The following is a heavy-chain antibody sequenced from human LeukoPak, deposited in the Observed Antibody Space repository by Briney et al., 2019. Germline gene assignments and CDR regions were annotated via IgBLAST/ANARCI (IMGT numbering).Heavy chain of an antibody. Sequence: PSETLSLTCTVSGGSISSGDYYWSWLRPPPGKGLEWIGYIYYSGSTYYNPSLKSRVTISIDTSKNQFSLKLSSVTAADSAVYYCATYGSENFAFEYWGQGTPVTVSS. CDR2: IYYSGST. V-gene: IGHV4-30-4*01. CDR3: ATYGSENFAFEY. CDR1: GGSISSGDYY. D-gene: IGHD3-10*01. J-gene: IGHJ4*02.